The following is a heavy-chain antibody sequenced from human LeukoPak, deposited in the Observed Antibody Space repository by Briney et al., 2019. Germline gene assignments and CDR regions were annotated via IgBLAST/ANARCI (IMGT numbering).Heavy chain of an antibody. Sequence: SETLSLTCAVYGGSFSGYYWSWIRQPPGKGLEWIGEIDHSGSTNYNPSLKSRVTISVDTSKNQFSLKLSSVTAANTAVYYCARDAATGLSGWGQGTLVTVS. D-gene: IGHD5-18*01. V-gene: IGHV4-34*01. J-gene: IGHJ4*02. CDR1: GGSFSGYY. CDR2: IDHSGST. CDR3: ARDAATGLSG.